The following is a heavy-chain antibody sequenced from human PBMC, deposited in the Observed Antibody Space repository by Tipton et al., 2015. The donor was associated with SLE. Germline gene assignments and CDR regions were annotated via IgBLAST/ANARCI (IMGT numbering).Heavy chain of an antibody. CDR2: VYFGGST. D-gene: IGHD3/OR15-3a*01. CDR1: GGSLRSYY. V-gene: IGHV4-4*07. Sequence: TLSLTCTVSGGSLRSYYWTWIRQPAGKGLEWIGRVYFGGSTNYNPSLKSRVAISLDTSKNQFSLKLKSVTAADTAVYFSARAMAWTGDPLHFDYWGQGSLVTVSS. CDR3: ARAMAWTGDPLHFDY. J-gene: IGHJ4*02.